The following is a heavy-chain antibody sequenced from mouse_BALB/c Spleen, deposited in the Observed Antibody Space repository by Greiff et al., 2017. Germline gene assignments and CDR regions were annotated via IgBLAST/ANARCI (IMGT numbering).Heavy chain of an antibody. CDR2: INSNGGST. V-gene: IGHV5-6-3*01. CDR1: GFTFSSYG. J-gene: IGHJ1*01. CDR3: ARGGDGYSHWYFDV. D-gene: IGHD2-3*01. Sequence: EVKLMESGGGLVQPGGSLKLSCAASGFTFSSYGMSWVRQTPDKRLELVATINSNGGSTYYPDSVKGRFTSSRDNAKNTLYLQMSSLKSEDTAMYYCARGGDGYSHWYFDVWGAGTTVTVSS.